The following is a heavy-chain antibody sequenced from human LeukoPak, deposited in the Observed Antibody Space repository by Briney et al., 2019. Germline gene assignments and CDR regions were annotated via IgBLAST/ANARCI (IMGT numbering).Heavy chain of an antibody. J-gene: IGHJ4*02. D-gene: IGHD6-13*01. Sequence: GGSLRLSCAASGFTFNKYAMSWVRQAPGKGLEWVSAISGSGGSTYYADSVKGRFTISRDNSKNTLYLQMNSPRAEDTAVYYCAKDGESVIGIIAAGIDYWGQGTLVTVSS. CDR1: GFTFNKYA. CDR3: AKDGESVIGIIAAGIDY. V-gene: IGHV3-23*01. CDR2: ISGSGGST.